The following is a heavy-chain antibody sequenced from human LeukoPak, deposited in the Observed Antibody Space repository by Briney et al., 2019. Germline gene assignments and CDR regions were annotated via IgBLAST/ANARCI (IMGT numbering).Heavy chain of an antibody. CDR1: GDTLSELT. CDR2: FDPGAGEI. D-gene: IGHD3-10*01. V-gene: IGHV1-24*01. J-gene: IGHJ4*02. CDR3: AAGGIYSLLDY. Sequence: ASVKVSCKVSGDTLSELTMHWVRQAPGKGLEWMGGFDPGAGEILYAQQFQGRVTMAEDTSTDTAYMELTSLRSEDSGVYFCAAGGIYSLLDYWGQGTLVTVSS.